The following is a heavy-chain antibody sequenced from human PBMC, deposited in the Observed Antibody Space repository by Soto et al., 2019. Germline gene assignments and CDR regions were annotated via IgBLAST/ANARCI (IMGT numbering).Heavy chain of an antibody. Sequence: VKVSCKASGGKFSTYAINWVRQAPGQGLEWLGGIITFFGAALYSQKFQGRVTITADELTTTAYMELSSLKSEDTAVYYCARGGKERFRGSGMDVWGQGTTVTVSS. CDR2: IITFFGAA. CDR1: GGKFSTYA. V-gene: IGHV1-69*13. CDR3: ARGGKERFRGSGMDV. J-gene: IGHJ6*02. D-gene: IGHD1-1*01.